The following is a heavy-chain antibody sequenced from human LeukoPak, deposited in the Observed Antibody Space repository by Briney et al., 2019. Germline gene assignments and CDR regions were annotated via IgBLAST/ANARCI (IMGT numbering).Heavy chain of an antibody. CDR1: GFTFSNFW. CDR3: ARGVDWTTINELNY. CDR2: ITPDGGGA. D-gene: IGHD3-10*01. V-gene: IGHV3-74*01. J-gene: IGHJ4*02. Sequence: GGSPRLSCAASGFTFSNFWMHWVRQAPGKGLVWVSRITPDGGGADYMDSVKGRFTISRDNAKNTVYLQMNSLGADDMAVYYCARGVDWTTINELNYWGQGTLVTVSS.